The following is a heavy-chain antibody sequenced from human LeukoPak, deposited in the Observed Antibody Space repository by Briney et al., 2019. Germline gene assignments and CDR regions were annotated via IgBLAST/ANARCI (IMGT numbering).Heavy chain of an antibody. V-gene: IGHV7-4-1*02. CDR1: GYSFTNYA. CDR3: ARGHYSDASGYWPSPFDY. CDR2: IKTNTGNP. J-gene: IGHJ4*02. D-gene: IGHD3-22*01. Sequence: ASVKVSCKASGYSFTNYARNWVGQAPGQGREWMGWIKTNTGNPTYAQGCTGRFVFSLDISVSTAYVQISSLTAEDTAVYYCARGHYSDASGYWPSPFDYWGQGTLVTVSS.